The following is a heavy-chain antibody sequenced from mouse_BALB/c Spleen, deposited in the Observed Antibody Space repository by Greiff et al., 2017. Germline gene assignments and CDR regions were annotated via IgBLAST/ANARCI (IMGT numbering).Heavy chain of an antibody. D-gene: IGHD2-4*01. J-gene: IGHJ4*01. CDR3: ASPYDYGGDY. V-gene: IGHV5-12-1*01. CDR2: ISSGGGST. Sequence: EVQLVESGGGLVKPGGSLKLSCAASGFAFSSYDMSWVRQTPEKRLEWVAYISSGGGSTYYPDTVKGRFTISRDNAKNTLYLQMSSLKSEDTAMYYCASPYDYGGDYWGQGTSVTVSS. CDR1: GFAFSSYD.